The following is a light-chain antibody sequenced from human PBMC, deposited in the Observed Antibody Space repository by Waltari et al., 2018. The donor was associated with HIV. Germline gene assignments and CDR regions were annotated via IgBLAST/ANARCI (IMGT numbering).Light chain of an antibody. CDR1: IGKVTRGHH. V-gene: IGLV7-46*01. Sequence: QTVVTQDPSLTVSPGEKVTLTCGSNIGKVTRGHHPYLLQQKPGQAPQTLIYDTTNKHSWTPARFSGSLLGGKAALTLSGAQPEDEADYYCLLSSGGTWLFGGGTKLTVL. J-gene: IGLJ2*01. CDR2: DTT. CDR3: LLSSGGTWL.